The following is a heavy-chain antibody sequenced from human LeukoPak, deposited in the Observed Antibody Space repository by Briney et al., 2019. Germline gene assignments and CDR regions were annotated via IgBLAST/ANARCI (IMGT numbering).Heavy chain of an antibody. CDR2: INHSGST. CDR3: ARKQLVPLAQSFDY. CDR1: GGSFSDYY. V-gene: IGHV4-34*01. J-gene: IGHJ4*02. D-gene: IGHD6-6*01. Sequence: SETLSLTCAVSGGSFSDYYWSWIRQPPGKGLEWIGEINHSGSTNYNPSLNSRVTISVDTSKNKFSLKLNSLTAADTAVYYCARKQLVPLAQSFDYWGQGTLVTVSS.